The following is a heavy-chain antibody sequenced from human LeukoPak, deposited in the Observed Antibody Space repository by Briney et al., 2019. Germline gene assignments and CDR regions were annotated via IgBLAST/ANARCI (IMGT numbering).Heavy chain of an antibody. J-gene: IGHJ6*02. CDR2: INSDGSST. V-gene: IGHV3-74*01. CDR1: GFTFSSYW. CDR3: ARAGEPTISGVPSQYYYYGMDV. Sequence: GGSLRLSCAASGFTFSSYWMHWVRQAPGKGLVWVSRINSDGSSTSYADSVKGRFTISRDNAKNTLYLQMNSLRAEDTAVYYCARAGEPTISGVPSQYYYYGMDVWGQGTTVTVSS. D-gene: IGHD3-9*01.